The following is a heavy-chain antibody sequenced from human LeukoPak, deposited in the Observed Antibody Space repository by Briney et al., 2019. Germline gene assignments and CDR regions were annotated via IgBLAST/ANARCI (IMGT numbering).Heavy chain of an antibody. V-gene: IGHV3-23*01. CDR3: AKDKSVSADYYFDY. CDR1: GFTFSSYA. D-gene: IGHD3-10*01. J-gene: IGHJ4*02. CDR2: ISGSGGST. Sequence: PGGSLRLSCAASGFTFSSYAMSWVRQAPGKGLEWVSAISGSGGSTYYADSVKGRFTVARDNSKNTLLLQMNNVRTEDTAVYYCAKDKSVSADYYFDYWGQGTLVTVSS.